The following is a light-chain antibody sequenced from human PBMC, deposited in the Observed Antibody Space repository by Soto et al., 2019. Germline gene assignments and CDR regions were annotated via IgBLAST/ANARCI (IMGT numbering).Light chain of an antibody. J-gene: IGKJ1*01. V-gene: IGKV1-5*03. CDR2: KAS. Sequence: DIQMTQSPSSLSASVGDRFTITCRASQTISSYLNWYQQKPGKAPKLLIYKASTLKSGVPSRFSGSGSGTEFTLTISSLQPDDFATYYCQQYNSYSWTFGQGTKVDIK. CDR3: QQYNSYSWT. CDR1: QTISSY.